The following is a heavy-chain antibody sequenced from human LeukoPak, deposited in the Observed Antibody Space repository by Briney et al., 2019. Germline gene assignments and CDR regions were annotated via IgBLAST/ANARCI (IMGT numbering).Heavy chain of an antibody. Sequence: PGGSLRLSCAASGFTFSSYVLSWVRQAPGKGLEWVSTISGSGDSTYYADSVKGRFTISRDNSKNTLYLQMNSLRAEDTAVYYCAKDRDSSGYYVHWGQGTLVTVSS. CDR2: ISGSGDST. D-gene: IGHD3-22*01. V-gene: IGHV3-23*01. J-gene: IGHJ4*02. CDR3: AKDRDSSGYYVH. CDR1: GFTFSSYV.